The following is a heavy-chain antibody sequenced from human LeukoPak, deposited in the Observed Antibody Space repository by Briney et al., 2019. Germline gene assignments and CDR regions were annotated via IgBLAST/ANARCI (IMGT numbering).Heavy chain of an antibody. CDR1: GFTFSSYW. J-gene: IGHJ5*02. CDR2: INSDGSST. V-gene: IGHV3-74*01. CDR3: ARDPGGYYDSSGYYYSNWFDP. Sequence: GGSLRLSCAASGFTFSSYWMHWVRQAPGKGLVWVSRINSDGSSTSYADSVKGRFTIPRDNAKNTLYLQMNSLRAEDTAVYYCARDPGGYYDSSGYYYSNWFDPWGQGTLVTVSS. D-gene: IGHD3-22*01.